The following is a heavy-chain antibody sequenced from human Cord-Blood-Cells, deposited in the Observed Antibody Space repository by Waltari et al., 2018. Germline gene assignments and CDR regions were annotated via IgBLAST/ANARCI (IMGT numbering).Heavy chain of an antibody. Sequence: QVQLVQSGAEVKKPGASVRVSCKASGYTLNSYHMNWVRQAAGQGLERMGTCHPSGGSTGDAQSCVGRVTITGDTATSTVYMELSSLRSEDTAVDDCARGATRGPSPWDLWGRGTLVTDSS. CDR2: CHPSGGST. J-gene: IGHJ2*01. D-gene: IGHD3-10*01. CDR1: GYTLNSYH. V-gene: IGHV1-46*02. CDR3: ARGATRGPSPWDL.